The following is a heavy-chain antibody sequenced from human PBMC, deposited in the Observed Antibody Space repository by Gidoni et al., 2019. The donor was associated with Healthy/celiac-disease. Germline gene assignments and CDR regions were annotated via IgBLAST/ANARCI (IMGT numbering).Heavy chain of an antibody. Sequence: EVQLLESGGGLVQPGGSLCLYCPASGFTFSIYAMSWVRQAPGKGLEWVSAISGSGGSTYYADSVKGRFTISRDNSKNTLYLQMNSLRAEDTAVYYCAKDLERVAATIVNSPMDVWGQGTTVTVSS. V-gene: IGHV3-23*01. CDR3: AKDLERVAATIVNSPMDV. CDR2: ISGSGGST. J-gene: IGHJ6*02. D-gene: IGHD2-15*01. CDR1: GFTFSIYA.